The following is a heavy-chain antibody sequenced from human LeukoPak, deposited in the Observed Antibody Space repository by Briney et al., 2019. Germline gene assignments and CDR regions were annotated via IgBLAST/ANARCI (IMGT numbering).Heavy chain of an antibody. CDR3: ARDILGYCSGGSCYSDAFDI. V-gene: IGHV3-21*01. Sequence: PGGSLRLSCAASGFTFSSYSMNWVRQAPGKGLEWVSSISSSSSYIYYADSVKGRFTISRDNAKNSLYLQMNSLRAEDTAVYYCARDILGYCSGGSCYSDAFDIWGQGTMVTVSS. D-gene: IGHD2-15*01. CDR1: GFTFSSYS. CDR2: ISSSSSYI. J-gene: IGHJ3*02.